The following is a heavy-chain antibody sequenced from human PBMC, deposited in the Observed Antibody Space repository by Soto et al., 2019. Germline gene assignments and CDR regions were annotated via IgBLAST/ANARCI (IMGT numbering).Heavy chain of an antibody. CDR2: IYYSGNT. CDR1: GGSIISYF. J-gene: IGHJ4*02. Sequence: SETLSLTCTVSGGSIISYFWSWIRQPPGKGLEWIGHIYYSGNTNYNPSLRSRVTISIDTSKNQFSLKLSSVTAADTAVYFCARYPRLDCWGQGTLVTVSS. V-gene: IGHV4-59*08. CDR3: ARYPRLDC.